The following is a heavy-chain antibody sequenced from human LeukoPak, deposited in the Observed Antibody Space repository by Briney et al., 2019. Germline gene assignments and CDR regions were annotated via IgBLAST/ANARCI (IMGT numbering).Heavy chain of an antibody. V-gene: IGHV3-30*18. CDR2: ISLDGSNQ. CDR3: AKDLRYFDSDYFDY. CDR1: RFTFRNYG. D-gene: IGHD3-9*01. J-gene: IGHJ4*02. Sequence: GGSLRLSCAASRFTFRNYGMHWVRQAPGKGLEWLTLISLDGSNQFYADSVKGRFTISRDNSKNTLYLQMNSLRAEDTAVYYCAKDLRYFDSDYFDYWGQGTLVTVSS.